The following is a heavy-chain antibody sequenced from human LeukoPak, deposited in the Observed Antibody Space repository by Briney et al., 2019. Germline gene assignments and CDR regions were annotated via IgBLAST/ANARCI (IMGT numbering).Heavy chain of an antibody. V-gene: IGHV4-59*01. CDR1: GGSISSDY. Sequence: PSETLSLTCTVSGGSISSDYWSWSRHPPGEGLEWIGYIYYSGSTNYNPSLKSRVTISVDTSKTQFSLKLSSVTAADTAVYYCARARGSTGTLKYYVDVWGKGTTVTISS. D-gene: IGHD1/OR15-1a*01. CDR2: IYYSGST. CDR3: ARARGSTGTLKYYVDV. J-gene: IGHJ6*03.